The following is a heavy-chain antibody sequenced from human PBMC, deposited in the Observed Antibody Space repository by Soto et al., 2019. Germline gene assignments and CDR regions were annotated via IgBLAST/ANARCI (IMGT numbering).Heavy chain of an antibody. D-gene: IGHD6-19*01. CDR2: INRDGSST. J-gene: IGHJ4*02. Sequence: PGGSLRLSCAASGSTLSNYWMHWVRQAPGKGLEWVSRINRDGSSTSYADSVKGRFTISRDSAKNTLYLQMNSLRAEDTAVYYCARDPAPIGWYDYWGQGTLVTVSS. CDR1: GSTLSNYW. V-gene: IGHV3-74*01. CDR3: ARDPAPIGWYDY.